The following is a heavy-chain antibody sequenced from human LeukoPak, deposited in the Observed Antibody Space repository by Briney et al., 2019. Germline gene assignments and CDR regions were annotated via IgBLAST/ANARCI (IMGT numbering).Heavy chain of an antibody. CDR1: GFTVNNNY. V-gene: IGHV3-53*01. CDR3: AKVRRDGYTVDY. D-gene: IGHD5-24*01. J-gene: IGHJ4*02. CDR2: IYNTGET. Sequence: GGSLRLSCAASGFTVNNNYMSWVRQAPGKGLEWVSFIYNTGETYHADSVKGRFTISRDNSKNTLHLQMNSLRAEDTAVYYCAKVRRDGYTVDYWGQGTLVTVSS.